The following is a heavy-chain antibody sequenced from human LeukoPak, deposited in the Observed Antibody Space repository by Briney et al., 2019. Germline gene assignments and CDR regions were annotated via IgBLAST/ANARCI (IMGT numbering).Heavy chain of an antibody. CDR1: EFSFSSYE. V-gene: IGHV3-48*03. CDR2: ISSSGSPI. D-gene: IGHD6-25*01. Sequence: GGSLRLSCTASEFSFSSYEINWVRQAPGKGLEWVSYISSSGSPIYYADSVKGRFTISRDNAKNSVYLQLNSLRAEDTAVYYCARVSYSGGVYWGQGTLVTVSS. J-gene: IGHJ4*02. CDR3: ARVSYSGGVY.